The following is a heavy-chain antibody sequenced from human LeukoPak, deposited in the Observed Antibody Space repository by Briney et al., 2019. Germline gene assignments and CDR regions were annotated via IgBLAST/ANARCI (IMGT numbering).Heavy chain of an antibody. CDR3: ARGHDFGDYAIDY. D-gene: IGHD4-17*01. CDR1: EYSFTSYW. V-gene: IGHV5-51*01. CDR2: IYPGDSDT. J-gene: IGHJ4*02. Sequence: GESLKISCKGAEYSFTSYWIAWVRQMPGKGLEWMGIIYPGDSDTRYSPSFQGQVTISADKSISTAYLQWGSLKASDTAMYYCARGHDFGDYAIDYWGQGTLVTVSS.